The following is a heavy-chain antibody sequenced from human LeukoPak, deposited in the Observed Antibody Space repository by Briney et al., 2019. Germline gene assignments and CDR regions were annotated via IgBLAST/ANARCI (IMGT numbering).Heavy chain of an antibody. CDR1: GYTFTSYD. CDR3: ARGLDYYDSSGYKPIDY. D-gene: IGHD3-22*01. CDR2: MNPNSGNT. V-gene: IGHV1-8*01. J-gene: IGHJ4*02. Sequence: VASVKVSCKASGYTFTSYDINWVRQASGQGLEWRGWMNPNSGNTAYAQKFQGRVTMTRNTSISTAYMELSSLRSEDTAVYYCARGLDYYDSSGYKPIDYWGQGTLVSVSS.